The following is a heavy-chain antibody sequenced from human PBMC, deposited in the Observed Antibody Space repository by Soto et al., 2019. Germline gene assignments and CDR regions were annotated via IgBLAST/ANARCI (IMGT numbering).Heavy chain of an antibody. Sequence: QVQLLQSGAEVKKPGASVKVSCKASGYMFITHGISWVRQAPGQGLEWMGWNNVYNGDTNFAQKFKGRVTMTTDTSTNTAYMELRSLRYDDTAVYYCARDALGVPLLATIHFDYWGQGTLVTVSS. CDR3: ARDALGVPLLATIHFDY. J-gene: IGHJ4*02. CDR1: GYMFITHG. CDR2: NNVYNGDT. D-gene: IGHD5-12*01. V-gene: IGHV1-18*04.